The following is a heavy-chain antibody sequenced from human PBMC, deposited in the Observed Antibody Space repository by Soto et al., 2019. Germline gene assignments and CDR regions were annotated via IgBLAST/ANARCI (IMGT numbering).Heavy chain of an antibody. CDR2: INHSGST. Sequence: SETLSLTCAVYGGSFSGYYWSWIRQPPGKGLEWIGEINHSGSTNYNPSLKSRVTISVDTSKNQFSLKLSSVTAADTAVYYCARGACSSTSCYLWWFDPWGQGTLVTVSS. V-gene: IGHV4-34*01. D-gene: IGHD2-2*01. CDR3: ARGACSSTSCYLWWFDP. CDR1: GGSFSGYY. J-gene: IGHJ5*02.